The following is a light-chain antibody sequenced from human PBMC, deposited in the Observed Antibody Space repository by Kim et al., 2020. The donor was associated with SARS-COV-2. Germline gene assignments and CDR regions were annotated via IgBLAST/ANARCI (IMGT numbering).Light chain of an antibody. CDR2: GAS. V-gene: IGKV1-39*01. J-gene: IGKJ2*01. CDR1: QSISDF. Sequence: DIQMTQSPPSLSTSIGDRVSISCRASQSISDFVNWYQQRSGKAPKLLIYGASTLQSGVPSRFSGSGSGTDFTLTISSVQAEDFATYYCQRTYNPPYTFGLGTKLKI. CDR3: QRTYNPPYT.